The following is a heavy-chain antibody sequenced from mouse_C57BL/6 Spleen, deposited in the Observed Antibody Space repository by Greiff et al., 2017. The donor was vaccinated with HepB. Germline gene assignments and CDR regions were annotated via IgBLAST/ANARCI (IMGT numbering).Heavy chain of an antibody. CDR3: ARSWDEEDFDY. D-gene: IGHD4-1*01. J-gene: IGHJ2*01. CDR1: GYTFTSYW. Sequence: VQGVESGAELAKPGASVKLSCKASGYTFTSYWMHWVKQRPGQGLEWIGYINPSSGYTKYNQKFKDKATLTADKSSSTAYMQLSSLTYEDSAVYYCARSWDEEDFDYWGQGTTLTVSS. CDR2: INPSSGYT. V-gene: IGHV1-7*01.